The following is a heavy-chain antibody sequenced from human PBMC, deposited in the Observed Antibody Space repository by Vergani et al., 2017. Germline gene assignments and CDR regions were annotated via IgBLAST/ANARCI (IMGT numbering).Heavy chain of an antibody. V-gene: IGHV4-61*02. J-gene: IGHJ4*02. Sequence: QVQLQESGPGLVKPSQTLSLTCTVSGGSISSGSYYWSWIRQPAGKGLEWIGRIYTSGSTNYNPSLKSRVTISVDTSKNQFSLKLSSVTAADTAVYYCARGHTPAGYYGSGSYYYFDYWGQGTLVTVSS. D-gene: IGHD3-10*01. CDR2: IYTSGST. CDR1: GGSISSGSYY. CDR3: ARGHTPAGYYGSGSYYYFDY.